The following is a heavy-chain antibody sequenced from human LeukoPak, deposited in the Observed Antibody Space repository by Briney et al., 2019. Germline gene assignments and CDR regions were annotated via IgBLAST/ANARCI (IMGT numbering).Heavy chain of an antibody. J-gene: IGHJ5*02. V-gene: IGHV1-69*05. D-gene: IGHD2-15*01. CDR3: ARENGYIVVVVADSSWFDP. CDR1: GGTFSSYA. Sequence: SVKVSCKASGGTFSSYAISWVRQAPGQGLEWMGRIIPIFGTANYAQKFQGRVTITTDESTSTAYMEPSSLRSEDTAVYYCARENGYIVVVVADSSWFDPWGQGTLVTVSS. CDR2: IIPIFGTA.